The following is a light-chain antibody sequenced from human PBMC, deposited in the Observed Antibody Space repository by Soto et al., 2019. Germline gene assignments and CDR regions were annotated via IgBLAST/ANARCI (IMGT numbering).Light chain of an antibody. V-gene: IGKV3-20*01. CDR2: GAS. Sequence: IALTQYPGTLSLSPGDRATLSCRARQSVPNNYIAWYQQKPRQAPTLLIYGASRRATGIPDRFSGSVSGTDFTLTINRLAPEDSARYYCQQYGSSPYNFGQGSKLEIK. CDR1: QSVPNNY. J-gene: IGKJ2*01. CDR3: QQYGSSPYN.